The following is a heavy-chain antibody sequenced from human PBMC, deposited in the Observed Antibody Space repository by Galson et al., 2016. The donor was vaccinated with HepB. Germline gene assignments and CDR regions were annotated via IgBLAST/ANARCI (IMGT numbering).Heavy chain of an antibody. CDR2: IYHTGST. V-gene: IGHV4-4*02. CDR3: ARGRGKYYYGMDV. CDR1: GGSISSSNW. J-gene: IGHJ6*02. Sequence: ETLSLTCAVSGGSISSSNWWIWVRQPPGKGLEWIGEIYHTGSTNYKPSLKSRVIISVDKSKNQFSLILTSVTAADTAVYYCARGRGKYYYGMDVWGQGTTVTVSS.